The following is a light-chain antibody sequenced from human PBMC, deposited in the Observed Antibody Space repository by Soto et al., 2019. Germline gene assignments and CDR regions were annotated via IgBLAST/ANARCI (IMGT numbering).Light chain of an antibody. J-gene: IGLJ3*02. CDR2: EVR. Sequence: QSALTQPACVSGSPGQSITISCTGTSSDVGGYNYVSWYQQHPGKAPKLMIYEVRNRPSGVSNRFSGSKSGNTASLTISGVQAEDEADYYCSSYATSRTRPWVFGGGTQLTVL. CDR1: SSDVGGYNY. V-gene: IGLV2-14*01. CDR3: SSYATSRTRPWV.